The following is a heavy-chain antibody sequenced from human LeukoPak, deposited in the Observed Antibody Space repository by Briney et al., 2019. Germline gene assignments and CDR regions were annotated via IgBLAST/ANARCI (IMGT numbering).Heavy chain of an antibody. V-gene: IGHV3-33*06. J-gene: IGHJ4*02. CDR3: AKGSRFFDY. CDR1: GFTFSSYG. Sequence: GRSLRLSCAASGFTFSSYGMHWVRQAPGKGLEWVAVIWYDGSNKYYADSVKGRFTISRDNSKNTLYLQMNSLRAEDTAVYYCAKGSRFFDYWGQGTLVTVSS. CDR2: IWYDGSNK.